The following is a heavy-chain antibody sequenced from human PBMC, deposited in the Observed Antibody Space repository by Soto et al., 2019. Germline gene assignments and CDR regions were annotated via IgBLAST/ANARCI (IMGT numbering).Heavy chain of an antibody. J-gene: IGHJ6*02. D-gene: IGHD2-15*01. CDR2: ISYDGNNK. V-gene: IGHV3-30-3*01. CDR3: ARAGCDGGSCYTLVGLRYGMDV. Sequence: QVQLVESGGGVVQPGRSLRLSCAASGFILSTYAMYWVRQAPGKGLEWVAVISYDGNNKYYAESVKGRFTISRDNSKNPVYLQMSGLRAEDTAVYYCARAGCDGGSCYTLVGLRYGMDVWGQGTTVTVSS. CDR1: GFILSTYA.